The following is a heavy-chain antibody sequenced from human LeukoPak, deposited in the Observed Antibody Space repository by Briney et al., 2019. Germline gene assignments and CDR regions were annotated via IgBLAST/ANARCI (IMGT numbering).Heavy chain of an antibody. Sequence: ASVKVSCKASGGTFSSYAISWVRQAPGQGLEWMGGIIPIFGTANYAQKFQGRVTITADESTSTAYMELSSLRSEDTAVCYCARSRPKYCGGDCYSDYWSQGTLVTVSS. CDR3: ARSRPKYCGGDCYSDY. CDR2: IIPIFGTA. D-gene: IGHD2-21*01. CDR1: GGTFSSYA. J-gene: IGHJ4*02. V-gene: IGHV1-69*13.